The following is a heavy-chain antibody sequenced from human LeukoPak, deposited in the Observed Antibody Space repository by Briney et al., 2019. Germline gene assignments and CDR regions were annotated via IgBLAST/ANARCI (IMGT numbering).Heavy chain of an antibody. D-gene: IGHD6-6*01. CDR3: AREGQLVPYYYMDV. CDR1: GFTVSSNY. V-gene: IGHV3-66*02. J-gene: IGHJ6*03. Sequence: GGSLRLSCAASGFTVSSNYMSWVRQARGKGLEWVSVIYSGGSTYYADSVKSRFTISRDNSKNTLYLQMNSLRAEDTAVYYCAREGQLVPYYYMDVWGKGTTVTVSS. CDR2: IYSGGST.